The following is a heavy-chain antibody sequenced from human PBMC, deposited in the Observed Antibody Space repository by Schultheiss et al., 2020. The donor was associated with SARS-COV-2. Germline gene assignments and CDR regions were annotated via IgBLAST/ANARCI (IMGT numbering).Heavy chain of an antibody. CDR1: GGSISSYY. CDR2: INHSGST. J-gene: IGHJ4*02. V-gene: IGHV4-34*01. Sequence: SETLSLTCTVSGGSISSYYWSWIRQPPGKGLEWIGEINHSGSTNYNPSLKSRVTISVDTSKNQFSLKLSSVTAADTAVYYCARHGQLCSGGSCYPVFDYWGQGTLVTVSS. D-gene: IGHD2-15*01. CDR3: ARHGQLCSGGSCYPVFDY.